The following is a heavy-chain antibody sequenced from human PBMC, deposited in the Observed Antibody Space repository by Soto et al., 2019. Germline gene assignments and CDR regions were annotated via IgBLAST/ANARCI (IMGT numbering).Heavy chain of an antibody. CDR3: ASLRSRWNSDY. CDR2: IYYTGST. V-gene: IGHV4-30-4*01. CDR1: GGSISTDDHY. J-gene: IGHJ4*02. D-gene: IGHD6-13*01. Sequence: QVQLQESGPGLVKPSQTLSLTCTVSGGSISTDDHYWSWIRQPPGKGLEWIGYIYYTGSTHYNPSLKSRLFTSLDTSKNQFSLQLTSVTAADTAVYYCASLRSRWNSDYWGQGTLVTVSS.